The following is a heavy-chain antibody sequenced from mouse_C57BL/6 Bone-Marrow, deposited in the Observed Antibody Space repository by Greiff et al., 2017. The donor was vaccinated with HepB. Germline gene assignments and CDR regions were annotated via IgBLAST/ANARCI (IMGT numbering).Heavy chain of an antibody. CDR1: GYTFTSYW. Sequence: QVQLKQPGAELVKPGASVKLSCKASGYTFTSYWMHWVKQRPGQGLEWIGMIHPNSGSTNYNEKFKSKATLTVDKSSSTAYMQLSSLTSEDSAVYYCARRGGNYRYYAMDYWGQGTSVTVSS. J-gene: IGHJ4*01. D-gene: IGHD2-1*01. CDR3: ARRGGNYRYYAMDY. V-gene: IGHV1-64*01. CDR2: IHPNSGST.